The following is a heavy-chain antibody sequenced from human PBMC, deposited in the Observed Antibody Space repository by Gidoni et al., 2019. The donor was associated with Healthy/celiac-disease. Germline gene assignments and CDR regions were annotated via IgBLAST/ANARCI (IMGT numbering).Heavy chain of an antibody. J-gene: IGHJ4*02. CDR1: GFTFSSYA. CDR3: AKGFQPGSLRSKPNAD. D-gene: IGHD3-3*01. V-gene: IGHV3-23*01. CDR2: SSGSGGST. Sequence: EVQLLESGGGLVQPGGSLRLSCAASGFTFSSYAMGWVRQAPGKGLEWVSASSGSGGSTYYADSVKGRFTISRDNSKNTLYLQMNSLRAEDTAVYYCAKGFQPGSLRSKPNADWGQGTLVTVSS.